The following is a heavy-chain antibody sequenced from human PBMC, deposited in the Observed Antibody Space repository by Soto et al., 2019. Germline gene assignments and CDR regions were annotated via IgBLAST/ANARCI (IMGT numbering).Heavy chain of an antibody. Sequence: VGSLRLSCTESEVSIRNYAMHWVRLAPGKGLDWVATISSDGNEKSYTDSVKGRFTISRDNSRDILHLQMNDVRPEDAAVYYCARGGVWASGWYLYWGQGTLVTVSS. V-gene: IGHV3-30*19. CDR2: ISSDGNEK. CDR1: EVSIRNYA. J-gene: IGHJ4*02. CDR3: ARGGVWASGWYLY. D-gene: IGHD6-19*01.